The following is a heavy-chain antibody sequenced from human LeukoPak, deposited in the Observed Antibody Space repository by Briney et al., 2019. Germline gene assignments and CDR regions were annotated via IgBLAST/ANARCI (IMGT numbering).Heavy chain of an antibody. Sequence: GGSLRLPCAASGFTFSSYAMNWVRQAPGKGLEWVAFISYDGSNKYYADSVKGRFTISRDNSKNTLYLQMNSLRAEDTAVYYCASQGGLLWFGELSGGMDVWGQGTTVTVSS. J-gene: IGHJ6*02. CDR3: ASQGGLLWFGELSGGMDV. CDR1: GFTFSSYA. CDR2: ISYDGSNK. D-gene: IGHD3-10*01. V-gene: IGHV3-30-3*01.